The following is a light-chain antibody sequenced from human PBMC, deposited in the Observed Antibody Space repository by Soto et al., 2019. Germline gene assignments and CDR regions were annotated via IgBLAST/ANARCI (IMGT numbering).Light chain of an antibody. Sequence: SVVPQPPTVSGAPGPTDNFSRTGGNSNIGAGYDVHWYQQLPGTAPKLLIYGNTNRPSGVPDRFSGSKSGSSASLAITGLQAEDEADYYCQSYDRSLHASVFGTGTKVTVL. CDR3: QSYDRSLHASV. J-gene: IGLJ1*01. CDR1: NSNIGAGYD. V-gene: IGLV1-40*02. CDR2: GNT.